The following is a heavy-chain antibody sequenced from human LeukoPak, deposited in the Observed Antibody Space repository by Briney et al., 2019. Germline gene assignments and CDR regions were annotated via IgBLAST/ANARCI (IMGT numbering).Heavy chain of an antibody. CDR2: IKDDGSEK. J-gene: IGHJ5*02. CDR1: GFTFRGSW. D-gene: IGHD2-2*01. Sequence: PGGSLRLTCAASGFTFRGSWLCWVRQAPGMRLEWVANIKDDGSEKYCVDSVTGRFTITRDNAKNSLYMQMNSLRAEDTAMYYCVRDGSRRSSTSDHWGQGTLVTVSS. CDR3: VRDGSRRSSTSDH. V-gene: IGHV3-7*01.